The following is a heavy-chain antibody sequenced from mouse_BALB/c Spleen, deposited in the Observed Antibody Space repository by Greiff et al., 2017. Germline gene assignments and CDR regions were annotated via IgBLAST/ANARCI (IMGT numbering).Heavy chain of an antibody. J-gene: IGHJ4*01. CDR3: TRDGNYECAMDY. D-gene: IGHD2-1*01. V-gene: IGHV6-6*02. CDR1: GFTFSNYW. Sequence: EVKVVESGGGLVQPGGSMKLSCVASGFTFSNYWMNWVRQSPEKGLEWVAEIRLKSNNYATHYAESVKGRFTISRDDSKSSVYLQMNNLRAEDTGIYYCTRDGNYECAMDYWGQGTSVTVSS. CDR2: IRLKSNNYAT.